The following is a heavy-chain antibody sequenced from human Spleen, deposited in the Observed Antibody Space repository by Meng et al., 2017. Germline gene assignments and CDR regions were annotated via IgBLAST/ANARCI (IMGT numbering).Heavy chain of an antibody. V-gene: IGHV4-59*01. CDR1: GGSISSYY. Sequence: ESLKISCTVSGGSISSYYWSWIRQPPGKGLEWIGYIYYSGSTNYNPSLKSRVTISVDTSKNQFSLKLSSVTAADTAVYYCARDRGIPGSYVFDYWGQGTLVTVSS. CDR3: ARDRGIPGSYVFDY. D-gene: IGHD1-26*01. J-gene: IGHJ4*02. CDR2: IYYSGST.